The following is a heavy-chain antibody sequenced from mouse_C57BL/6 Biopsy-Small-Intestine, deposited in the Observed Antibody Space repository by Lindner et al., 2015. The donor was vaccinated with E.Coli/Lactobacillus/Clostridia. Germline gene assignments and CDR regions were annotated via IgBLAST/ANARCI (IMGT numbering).Heavy chain of an antibody. D-gene: IGHD1-1*01. V-gene: IGHV1-84*01. CDR1: GYTFTDYF. CDR2: IYPGSGNT. J-gene: IGHJ2*01. CDR3: ARRVVPYYFDY. Sequence: QLQESGPELVKPGASVKISCKASGYTFTDYFINWVKQRPGQGLEWIGWIYPGSGNTKYNEKFKGKATLTVDTSSSTANMQLSSLTSEDSAVYFCARRVVPYYFDYWGQGTTLTVSS.